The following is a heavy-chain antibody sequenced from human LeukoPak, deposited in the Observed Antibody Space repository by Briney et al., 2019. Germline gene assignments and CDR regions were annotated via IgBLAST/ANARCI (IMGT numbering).Heavy chain of an antibody. V-gene: IGHV1-18*01. CDR2: ISAYNGNT. CDR3: ARGLDRGTTSYYYYYMDV. Sequence: ASVKVSCKASGYTFTSYGISWVRQAPGQGLEWMGWISAYNGNTNYAQKLQGRVTMTTDTSTSTAYMELRSLRSDDTAVYYCARGLDRGTTSYYYYYMDVWGKGTTVTISS. CDR1: GYTFTSYG. D-gene: IGHD1-1*01. J-gene: IGHJ6*03.